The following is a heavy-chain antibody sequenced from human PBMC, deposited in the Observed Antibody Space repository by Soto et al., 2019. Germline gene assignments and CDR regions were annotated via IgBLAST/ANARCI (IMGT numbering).Heavy chain of an antibody. V-gene: IGHV1-69*13. CDR1: GGTFSSYA. D-gene: IGHD3-10*01. Sequence: GASVKVSCKASGGTFSSYAISWVRQAPGQGLEWMGGIIPIFGTANYAQKFQGRVTITADESTSTAYMGLSSLRSEDTAVYYRARGGSGTLEYFQHWGQGTLVTVSS. J-gene: IGHJ1*01. CDR2: IIPIFGTA. CDR3: ARGGSGTLEYFQH.